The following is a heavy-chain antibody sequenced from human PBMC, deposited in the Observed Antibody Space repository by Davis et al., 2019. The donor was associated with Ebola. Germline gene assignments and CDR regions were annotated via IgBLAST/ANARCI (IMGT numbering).Heavy chain of an antibody. CDR2: IWYDGSNK. Sequence: GESLKISCAASGFTFSSYGMHWVRQAPGKGLEWVAVIWYDGSNKYYADSVKGRFTISRDNSKNTLYLQMNSLRAEDTAVYYCAKSRGIAVAGMLFDYWGQGTLVTVSS. V-gene: IGHV3-33*06. D-gene: IGHD6-19*01. J-gene: IGHJ4*02. CDR1: GFTFSSYG. CDR3: AKSRGIAVAGMLFDY.